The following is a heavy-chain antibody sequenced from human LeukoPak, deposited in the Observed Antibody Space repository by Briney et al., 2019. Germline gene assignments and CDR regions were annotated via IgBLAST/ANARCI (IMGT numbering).Heavy chain of an antibody. CDR1: GFTVRNNY. V-gene: IGHV3-53*01. J-gene: IGHJ4*02. D-gene: IGHD2-15*01. Sequence: GGSLRLSCAASGFTVRNNYMNWVRQAPGKGLEWVSGIYSDGSTYYADSVKGRFTISRDNSKNTLYLQMNSLRAEDTAVYYCARGSHCSGGSCYPLFDYWGQGTLVTVSS. CDR2: IYSDGST. CDR3: ARGSHCSGGSCYPLFDY.